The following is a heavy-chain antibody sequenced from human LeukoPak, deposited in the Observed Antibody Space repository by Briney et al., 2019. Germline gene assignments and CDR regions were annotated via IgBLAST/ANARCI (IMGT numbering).Heavy chain of an antibody. V-gene: IGHV1-8*01. J-gene: IGHJ4*02. CDR2: INPNSGNS. D-gene: IGHD1-26*01. Sequence: GASVKVSCKASGYTFTSHDINWVRQAAGQGLEWVGYINPNSGNSVYAQNFQGRVTLTRNTSINTAYMELTSLRSEDTAVYYCARVPRESYSHWGQGTLVTVSS. CDR1: GYTFTSHD. CDR3: ARVPRESYSH.